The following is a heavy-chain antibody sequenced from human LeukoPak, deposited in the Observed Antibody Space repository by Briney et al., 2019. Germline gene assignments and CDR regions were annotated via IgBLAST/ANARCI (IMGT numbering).Heavy chain of an antibody. CDR3: ARDSEIAAAEYYFDY. J-gene: IGHJ4*02. CDR2: ISAYNGNT. D-gene: IGHD6-13*01. Sequence: GASVKVSCKASGYTFTSYGISWVRHAPGQGLEWMGWISAYNGNTNYAQKLKGRVTMTTDTSTSTAYMELRSLRSDDTAVYYCARDSEIAAAEYYFDYWGQGTLVTVSS. V-gene: IGHV1-18*01. CDR1: GYTFTSYG.